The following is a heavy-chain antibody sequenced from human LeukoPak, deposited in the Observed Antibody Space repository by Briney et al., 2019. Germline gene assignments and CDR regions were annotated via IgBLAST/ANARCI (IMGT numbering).Heavy chain of an antibody. J-gene: IGHJ3*02. V-gene: IGHV1-3*01. CDR2: INAANGNT. CDR1: GYILTSYA. Sequence: ASVKVSCKASGYILTSYAMHWVRQAPGQRLEWMGWINAANGNTKYSQKFQDRVTITRDTSANTGYMELSSLRSEDTAVYYCVRGRGFGEFDPFDIWGQGTMVTVSS. D-gene: IGHD3-10*01. CDR3: VRGRGFGEFDPFDI.